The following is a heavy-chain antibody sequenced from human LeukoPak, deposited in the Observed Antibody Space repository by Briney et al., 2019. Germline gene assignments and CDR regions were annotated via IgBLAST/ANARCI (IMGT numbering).Heavy chain of an antibody. CDR3: ARGATIFGVVGWEGMDV. V-gene: IGHV1-18*01. D-gene: IGHD3-3*01. Sequence: ASVKVSCKASGYTFTSYGISWVRQAPGQGLEWMGWISAYNGNTNCAQKLQGRVTMTTDTSTSTAYMELRSLRSDDTAVYYCARGATIFGVVGWEGMDVWGQGTTVTVSS. CDR2: ISAYNGNT. J-gene: IGHJ6*02. CDR1: GYTFTSYG.